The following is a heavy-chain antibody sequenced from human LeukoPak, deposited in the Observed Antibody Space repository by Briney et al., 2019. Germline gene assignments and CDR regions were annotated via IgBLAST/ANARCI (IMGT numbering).Heavy chain of an antibody. D-gene: IGHD3-10*01. CDR1: GFTFSSYA. CDR3: AKDLGHYYGSGSYYSVEYYFDY. CDR2: ISGSGGST. Sequence: GGSLRLSCAASGFTFSSYAMSWVRQAPGKGLEWVSAISGSGGSTYYADSAKGRFTISRDNSKNTLYLQMNSLRAEDTAVYYCAKDLGHYYGSGSYYSVEYYFDYWGQGTLVTVSS. J-gene: IGHJ4*02. V-gene: IGHV3-23*01.